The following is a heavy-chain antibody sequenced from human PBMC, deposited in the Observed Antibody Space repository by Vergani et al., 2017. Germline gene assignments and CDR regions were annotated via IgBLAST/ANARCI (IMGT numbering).Heavy chain of an antibody. CDR3: AKANPRNSGYDYLYYYHAMNV. V-gene: IGHV3-23*01. CDR1: GFTFSSHA. Sequence: EVQLLQSEGAVVQPGGSLRLSCVASGFTFSSHAMNWVRQAPGKGLEWVSGISGSGGSTYYAGSVKGRFTISRDSSKNTLYLQMNSLSAGDTAVYYCAKANPRNSGYDYLYYYHAMNVGGQGTTVTVSS. CDR2: ISGSGGST. D-gene: IGHD5-12*01. J-gene: IGHJ6*02.